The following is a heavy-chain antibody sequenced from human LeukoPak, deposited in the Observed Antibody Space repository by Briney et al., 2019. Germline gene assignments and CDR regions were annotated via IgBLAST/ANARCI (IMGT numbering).Heavy chain of an antibody. J-gene: IGHJ5*02. CDR3: ARALGGAAAGKSGHWFDP. V-gene: IGHV4-38-2*02. Sequence: PSETLSLTCTVSGYSISSGYYWGWIRQPPGKGLEWIGSIYHSGSTYYNPSLKSRVTISVDTSKNQFSLNLSSVTAADTAVYYCARALGGAAAGKSGHWFDPWGQGTLVTVSS. CDR2: IYHSGST. D-gene: IGHD6-13*01. CDR1: GYSISSGYY.